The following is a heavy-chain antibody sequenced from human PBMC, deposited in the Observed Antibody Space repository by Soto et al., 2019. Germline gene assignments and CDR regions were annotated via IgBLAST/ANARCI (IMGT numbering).Heavy chain of an antibody. CDR3: AKGPGGSGSLTPRVDF. CDR2: ISGGGDTT. CDR1: GFTFNNYA. D-gene: IGHD3-10*01. V-gene: IGHV3-23*01. J-gene: IGHJ4*02. Sequence: EVQLLESGGGLVQPGGSLRLSCAASGFTFNNYAMTWVRQAPGKGLEWVSAISGGGDTTSYADSVKGRFTVSRDGSKNTLYLRMSSLRAEDTALYYCAKGPGGSGSLTPRVDFWGQGTLVTVSS.